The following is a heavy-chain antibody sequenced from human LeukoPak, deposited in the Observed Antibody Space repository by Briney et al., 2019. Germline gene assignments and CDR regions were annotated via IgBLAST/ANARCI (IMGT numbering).Heavy chain of an antibody. CDR3: ARDRSSWYGDHDAFDI. J-gene: IGHJ3*02. D-gene: IGHD6-13*01. CDR2: IYYSGST. V-gene: IGHV4-39*07. CDR1: GGSISSSSYY. Sequence: PSETLSLTCTVSGGSISSSSYYWGWIRQPPGKGLEWIGSIYYSGSTYYNPSLKSRVTISVDTSKNQFSLKLSSVTAADTAVYYCARDRSSWYGDHDAFDIWGQGTMVTVSS.